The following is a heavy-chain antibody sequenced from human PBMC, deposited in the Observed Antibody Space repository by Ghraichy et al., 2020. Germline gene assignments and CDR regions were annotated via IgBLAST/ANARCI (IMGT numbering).Heavy chain of an antibody. J-gene: IGHJ6*03. Sequence: GGSLRLSCAASGFTFSNAWMSWVRQAPGKGLEWVGRIKSKTDGGTTDYAAPVKGRFTISRDDSKNTLYLQMNSLKTEDTAVYYCTTGTGQGFYYYYMDVWGKGTTVTVSS. CDR3: TTGTGQGFYYYYMDV. V-gene: IGHV3-15*01. CDR1: GFTFSNAW. D-gene: IGHD1-14*01. CDR2: IKSKTDGGTT.